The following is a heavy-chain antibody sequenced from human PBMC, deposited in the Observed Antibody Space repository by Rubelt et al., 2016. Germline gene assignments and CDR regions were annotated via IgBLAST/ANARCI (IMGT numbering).Heavy chain of an antibody. D-gene: IGHD3-10*01. J-gene: IGHJ2*01. CDR3: ARDRDGVYWYFDL. CDR2: IYYSGST. CDR1: GGSISSGGYY. Sequence: QVQLQESGPGLVKPSQTLSLTCTVSGGSISSGGYYWSWIRQHPGKGLEWIGYIYYSGSTYYNQSLKGRVTISVDTSKNQFSLKLSSVTAADTAVYYCARDRDGVYWYFDLWGRGTLVTVSS. V-gene: IGHV4-31*03.